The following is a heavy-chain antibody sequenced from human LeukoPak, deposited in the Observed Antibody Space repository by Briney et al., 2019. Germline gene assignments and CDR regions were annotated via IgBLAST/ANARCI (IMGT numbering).Heavy chain of an antibody. D-gene: IGHD4-23*01. CDR3: ARGTYGGNSGDTFDI. J-gene: IGHJ3*02. V-gene: IGHV7-4-1*02. CDR2: INTDTGNP. CDR1: RYTFTTYA. Sequence: ASVKVSCKASRYTFTTYAMNWVRQAPGQGLEWMGWINTDTGNPTYAQGFTGRFVFSLDTSVSTAYLQISSLKAEDTAVYYCARGTYGGNSGDTFDIWGQGTMVTVSS.